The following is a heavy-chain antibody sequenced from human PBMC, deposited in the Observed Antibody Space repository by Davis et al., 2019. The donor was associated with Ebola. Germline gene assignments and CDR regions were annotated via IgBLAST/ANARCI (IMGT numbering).Heavy chain of an antibody. CDR1: GFPFSSYG. D-gene: IGHD3-22*01. J-gene: IGHJ5*02. Sequence: PGGSLRLSCAASGFPFSSYGMHWVRQAPGKGLEWVAVIWSDANIKYYADSVKGRFTISRDNSKSMLYLQMYSLTAEDTAVYYCARPDSRGYYENWFDPWGQGTLVTVSA. CDR2: IWSDANIK. V-gene: IGHV3-33*01. CDR3: ARPDSRGYYENWFDP.